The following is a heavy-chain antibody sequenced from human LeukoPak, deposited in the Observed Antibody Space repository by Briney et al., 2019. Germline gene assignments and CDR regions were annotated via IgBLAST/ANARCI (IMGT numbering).Heavy chain of an antibody. Sequence: SQTLSLTCAISGDSVSSNSGAWNWIRQSPSRGLEWLGRTYYRSKGYNDYAISGKSRITINPDTSKNHFSLQLNSVTPEDTAVYYCASGDADMGDCWGQGTLVTVSS. CDR1: GDSVSSNSGA. CDR3: ASGDADMGDC. D-gene: IGHD3-10*01. V-gene: IGHV6-1*01. CDR2: TYYRSKGYN. J-gene: IGHJ4*02.